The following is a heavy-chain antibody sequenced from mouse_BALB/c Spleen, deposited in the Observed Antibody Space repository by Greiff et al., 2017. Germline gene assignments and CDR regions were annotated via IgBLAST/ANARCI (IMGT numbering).Heavy chain of an antibody. Sequence: VQVVESGPGLVAPSQSLSITCTVSGFSLTSYGVHWVRQPPGKGLEWLGVIWAGGSTNYNSALMSRLSISKDNSKSQVFLKMNSLQTDDTAMYYCARVGNYDGAMDYWGQGTSVTVSS. CDR2: IWAGGST. D-gene: IGHD2-1*01. J-gene: IGHJ4*01. CDR1: GFSLTSYG. CDR3: ARVGNYDGAMDY. V-gene: IGHV2-9*02.